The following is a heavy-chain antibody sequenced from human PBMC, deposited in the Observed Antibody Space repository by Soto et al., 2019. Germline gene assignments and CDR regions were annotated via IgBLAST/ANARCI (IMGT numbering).Heavy chain of an antibody. D-gene: IGHD2-15*01. CDR3: ASLRDDNPRSFWYFDL. Sequence: QVQLQESGPGLVKPSETLSLTCTVSGGSINGYYWTWIRQPPGKGLEWIGYINYSGGTNYTPSLRGRVTISVDTAKNHLSLRLNSVTAADTAVYYCASLRDDNPRSFWYFDLWGRGTLVTVSS. J-gene: IGHJ2*01. V-gene: IGHV4-59*08. CDR1: GGSINGYY. CDR2: INYSGGT.